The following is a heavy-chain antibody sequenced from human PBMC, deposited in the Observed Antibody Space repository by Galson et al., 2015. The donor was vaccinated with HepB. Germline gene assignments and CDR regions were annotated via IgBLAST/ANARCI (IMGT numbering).Heavy chain of an antibody. CDR2: IYTSGST. J-gene: IGHJ3*02. CDR3: ARRELVMNAFDI. V-gene: IGHV4-61*02. CDR1: GGSISSGSYY. D-gene: IGHD3-9*01. Sequence: LSLTCTVSGGSISSGSYYWSWIRQPAGKGLEWIGRIYTSGSTNYNPSLKSRVTISVDTSKNQFSLKLSSVTAADTAVHYCARRELVMNAFDIWGQGTMVTVSS.